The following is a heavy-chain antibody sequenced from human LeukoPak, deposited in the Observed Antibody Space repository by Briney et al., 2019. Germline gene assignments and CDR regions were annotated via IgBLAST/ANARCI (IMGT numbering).Heavy chain of an antibody. CDR3: ASLNMVRGVIPNTDY. CDR2: IYYSGST. D-gene: IGHD3-10*01. Sequence: SETLSLTCTVSGGSISSSSYYWGWIRQPPGKGLEWIGSIYYSGSTYYNPSLKSRVTISVDTSKNQFSLKLSSVTAAYTAVYYCASLNMVRGVIPNTDYWGQGTLVTVSS. J-gene: IGHJ4*02. V-gene: IGHV4-39*01. CDR1: GGSISSSSYY.